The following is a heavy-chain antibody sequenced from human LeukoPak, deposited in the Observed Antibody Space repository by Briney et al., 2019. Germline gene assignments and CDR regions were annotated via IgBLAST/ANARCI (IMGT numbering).Heavy chain of an antibody. CDR1: GFTFSSYA. V-gene: IGHV3-23*01. CDR3: AKRYYDFWSGYYHHSDY. CDR2: ISGSGGST. D-gene: IGHD3-3*01. J-gene: IGHJ4*02. Sequence: GGSLRLSCAASGFTFSSYAVSWVRQAPGKGLEWDSAISGSGGSTYYADSVKGRFTISRDNSKNTLYLQMNSLRAEDTAVYYCAKRYYDFWSGYYHHSDYWGQGTLVTVSS.